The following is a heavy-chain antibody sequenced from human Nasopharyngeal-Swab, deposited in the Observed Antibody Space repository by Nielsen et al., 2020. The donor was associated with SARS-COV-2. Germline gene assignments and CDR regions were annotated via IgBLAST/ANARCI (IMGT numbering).Heavy chain of an antibody. J-gene: IGHJ3*02. V-gene: IGHV3-11*04. Sequence: WIRQPPGKGPEWVSNISSSGTTKYYADSVKGRFTISRDNAKNSLFLQMNSLRAEDTAVYYCARSPDVFDIRGQGTMVTVSS. CDR2: ISSSGTTK. CDR3: ARSPDVFDI.